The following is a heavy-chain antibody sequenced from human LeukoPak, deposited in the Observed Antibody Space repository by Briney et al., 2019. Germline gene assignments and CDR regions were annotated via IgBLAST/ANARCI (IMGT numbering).Heavy chain of an antibody. Sequence: GGSLRLSCAASGFTFSSYEMNWVRQAPGKGLEWVSYISSSGSTIYYADSVKGRFTISRDNAKNSLYLQMNSLRAEDTAVYYCARDGSVHSFDYWGQGTLVTVSS. D-gene: IGHD3-10*01. CDR1: GFTFSSYE. J-gene: IGHJ4*02. CDR3: ARDGSVHSFDY. V-gene: IGHV3-48*03. CDR2: ISSSGSTI.